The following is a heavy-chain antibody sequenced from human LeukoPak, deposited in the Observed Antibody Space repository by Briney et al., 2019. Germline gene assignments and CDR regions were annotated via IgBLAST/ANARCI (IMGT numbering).Heavy chain of an antibody. Sequence: PGGSLRLSCAASGFTFSSYAMSWVRQAPGKGLEWVSATSGSGGSTYYADSVKGRFTISRDNSKNTLYLQMNSLRAEDTAVYYCAINLDYGDSLSFDYWGQGTLVTVSS. D-gene: IGHD4-17*01. CDR3: AINLDYGDSLSFDY. J-gene: IGHJ4*02. V-gene: IGHV3-23*01. CDR2: TSGSGGST. CDR1: GFTFSSYA.